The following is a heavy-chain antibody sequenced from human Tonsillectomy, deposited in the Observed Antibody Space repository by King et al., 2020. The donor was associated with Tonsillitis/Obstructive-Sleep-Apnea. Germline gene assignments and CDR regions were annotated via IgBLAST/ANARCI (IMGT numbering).Heavy chain of an antibody. D-gene: IGHD6-13*01. Sequence: PLQESGPGLVKPSETLSLTCTVSGGSISNSSYYWGWIRQPPGQGLEWIGSIYYSGSTYYNPSLKSRVTISVDTSKNQFSLKLSSVTAADTAVYYCARRGVGAAGTDAFDIWGQGTMVTVSS. CDR3: ARRGVGAAGTDAFDI. J-gene: IGHJ3*02. CDR1: GGSISNSSYY. CDR2: IYYSGST. V-gene: IGHV4-39*01.